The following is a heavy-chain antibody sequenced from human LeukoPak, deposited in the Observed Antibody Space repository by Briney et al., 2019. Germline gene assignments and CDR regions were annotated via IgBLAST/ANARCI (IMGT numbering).Heavy chain of an antibody. Sequence: ASVKVSCKASGYTFTSYDINGVGQATGQGGEGMGWMNPNSGNTGYAQKFQGRVTMTRNTSISTAYMELSSLRSEDTAVYYCARTNWNYVEIDYGGQGTLVTVSS. CDR1: GYTFTSYD. J-gene: IGHJ4*02. D-gene: IGHD1-7*01. V-gene: IGHV1-8*01. CDR3: ARTNWNYVEIDY. CDR2: MNPNSGNT.